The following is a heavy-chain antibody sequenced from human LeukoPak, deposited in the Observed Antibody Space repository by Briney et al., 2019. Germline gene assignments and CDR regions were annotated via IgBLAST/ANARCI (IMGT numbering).Heavy chain of an antibody. V-gene: IGHV4-39*01. CDR1: GGSISSSPYY. Sequence: SETLSLTCTVSGGSISSSPYYWGWIRQPPGKGLEWIGSIYYSGTTHYSPSLESRVTISVDTSKNQFSLKLASVTAADTAVYYCARHGIYYGLGSSYGLPNWFDPWGQGTLVTVSS. CDR2: IYYSGTT. CDR3: ARHGIYYGLGSSYGLPNWFDP. J-gene: IGHJ5*02. D-gene: IGHD3-10*01.